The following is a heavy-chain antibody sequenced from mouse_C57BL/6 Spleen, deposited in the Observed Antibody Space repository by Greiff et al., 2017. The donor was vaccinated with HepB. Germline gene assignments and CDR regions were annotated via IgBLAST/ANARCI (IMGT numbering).Heavy chain of an antibody. V-gene: IGHV14-1*01. J-gene: IGHJ2*01. CDR2: IDPEDGDT. D-gene: IGHD1-1*01. Sequence: EVQLQQSGAELVRPGASVKLSCTASGFNIKDYYMHWVKKRPEQGLEWIGRIDPEDGDTEYAPKFQGKATMTADTSSNTAYLQLSSLTSEDTAVYYCTPYYYYGSSYGYFDYWGQGTTLTVSS. CDR1: GFNIKDYY. CDR3: TPYYYYGSSYGYFDY.